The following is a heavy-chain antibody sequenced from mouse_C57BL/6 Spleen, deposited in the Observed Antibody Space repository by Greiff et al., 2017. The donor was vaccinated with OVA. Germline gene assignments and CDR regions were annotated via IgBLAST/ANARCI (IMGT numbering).Heavy chain of an antibody. CDR2: IYPGSGST. V-gene: IGHV1-9*01. J-gene: IGHJ3*01. CDR3: ARSAYYIAY. CDR1: GYTFTGYW. Sequence: QVQLKQSGAELMKPGASVKLSCKATGYTFTGYWIEWVKQRPGHGLEWIGDIYPGSGSTNYNEKFKSKATLTVDTSSSTAYMQLSSLTSEDSAVYYCARSAYYIAYWGQGTLVTVSA. D-gene: IGHD2-12*01.